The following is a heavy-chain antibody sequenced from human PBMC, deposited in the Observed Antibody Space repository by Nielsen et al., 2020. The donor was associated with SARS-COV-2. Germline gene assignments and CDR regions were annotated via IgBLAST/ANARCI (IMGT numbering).Heavy chain of an antibody. J-gene: IGHJ4*02. D-gene: IGHD3-9*01. Sequence: GGSLRLSCEASGFIFLDHTMHWVRQAPGKGLEWVARISWNSDSIGYADSVKGRFTISRDNAKNSLYLQMNSLRAEDTALYYCATAGPILNYWGQGTLVTVSS. V-gene: IGHV3-9*01. CDR3: ATAGPILNY. CDR1: GFIFLDHT. CDR2: ISWNSDSI.